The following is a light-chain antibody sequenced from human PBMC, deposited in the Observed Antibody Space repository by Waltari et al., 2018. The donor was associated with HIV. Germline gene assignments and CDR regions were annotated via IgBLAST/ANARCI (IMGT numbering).Light chain of an antibody. J-gene: IGLJ3*02. Sequence: QSALTQPASVSGSPGQSVTIPCTGTTKDVGNYDYVSWYQLRPGKAPKLLIYDVSNRPAGVSARFSGSKSGNTASLSISGLQPDDEADYFCASYRTYGTLVFGGGTKLTVL. V-gene: IGLV2-14*01. CDR2: DVS. CDR3: ASYRTYGTLV. CDR1: TKDVGNYDY.